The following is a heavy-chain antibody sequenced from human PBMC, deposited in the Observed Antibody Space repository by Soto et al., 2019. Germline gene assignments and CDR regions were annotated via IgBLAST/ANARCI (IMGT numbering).Heavy chain of an antibody. J-gene: IGHJ6*02. CDR3: ARDEARSSGGNSDYYYGMDV. Sequence: ASVKVSCKASGGTFSSYAISWVRQAPGQGLEWMGGIIPIFGTANYAQKFQGRVTITADEFTSTAYMELSSLRSEDTAVYYCARDEARSSGGNSDYYYGMDVWGQGTTVTVSS. D-gene: IGHD2-15*01. CDR1: GGTFSSYA. CDR2: IIPIFGTA. V-gene: IGHV1-69*13.